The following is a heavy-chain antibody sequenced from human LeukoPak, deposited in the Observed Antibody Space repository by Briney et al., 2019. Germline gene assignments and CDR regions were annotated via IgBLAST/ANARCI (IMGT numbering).Heavy chain of an antibody. CDR1: GGSFSGYY. CDR2: INHSGST. Sequence: SETLSLTCAVYGGSFSGYYWSWIRQPPGKGLEWIGEINHSGSTNYNPSLKSRVTISVDTSKNQFSLKLSSVTAADTAVYYCASGDGYNLVFDYWGQGTLVTVSS. CDR3: ASGDGYNLVFDY. D-gene: IGHD5-24*01. V-gene: IGHV4-34*01. J-gene: IGHJ4*02.